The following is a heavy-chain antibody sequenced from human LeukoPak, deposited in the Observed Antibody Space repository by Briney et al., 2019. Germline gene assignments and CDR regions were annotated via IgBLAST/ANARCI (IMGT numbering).Heavy chain of an antibody. J-gene: IGHJ4*02. CDR2: IYSGGRT. D-gene: IGHD2-15*01. V-gene: IGHV3-53*05. CDR1: GFTVSSNY. Sequence: GGSLRLSCAASGFTVSSNYMSWVRQAPGKGLEWVSVIYSGGRTYYADSVKGRFTISRDNSKNTLYLQMNSLRAEDTAVYYCARVSRGSSFDYWGQGTLVTVSS. CDR3: ARVSRGSSFDY.